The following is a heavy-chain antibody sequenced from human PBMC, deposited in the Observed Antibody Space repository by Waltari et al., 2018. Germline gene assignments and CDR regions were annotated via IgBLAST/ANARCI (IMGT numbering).Heavy chain of an antibody. CDR3: ARAYYDSSPLDH. CDR1: GGSISSYY. CDR2: IYYSGST. Sequence: QVQLQESGPGLVKPSETLSLTCTVSGGSISSYYWSWIRQPPGKGLEWIGYIYYSGSTNYNPSLKSRVTISVDTSKNQFSLKLSSVTAADTAVYYCARAYYDSSPLDHWGQGTLVTVSS. D-gene: IGHD3-22*01. J-gene: IGHJ4*02. V-gene: IGHV4-59*01.